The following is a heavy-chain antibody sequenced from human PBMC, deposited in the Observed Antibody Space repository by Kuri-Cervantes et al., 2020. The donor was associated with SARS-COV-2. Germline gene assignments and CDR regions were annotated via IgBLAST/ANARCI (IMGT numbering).Heavy chain of an antibody. CDR3: ARSSSSWYYYFDY. Sequence: SETLPLTCTVSGGSVSSGSYYWSWIRQPPGKGLEWIGYIYYSGSTNYNPSLKSRVTISVDTSKNQFSLKLSSVTAADTAVYYCARSSSSWYYYFDYRGQGTLVTVSS. D-gene: IGHD6-13*01. V-gene: IGHV4-61*01. CDR1: GGSVSSGSYY. J-gene: IGHJ4*02. CDR2: IYYSGST.